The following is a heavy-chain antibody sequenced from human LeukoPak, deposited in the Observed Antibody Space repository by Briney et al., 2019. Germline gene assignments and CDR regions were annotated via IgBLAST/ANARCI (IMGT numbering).Heavy chain of an antibody. CDR3: ARELSGSYVA. CDR2: INPNSGGT. V-gene: IGHV1-2*06. D-gene: IGHD1-26*01. Sequence: ASVKVSCKASGYTFTGYYIHWVRQAPGQGLEWMGRINPNSGGTNYAQKFQGRVTMTRDTSISTAYMELSRLKSHDTAVYYCARELSGSYVAWGQGTLVTVSS. J-gene: IGHJ4*02. CDR1: GYTFTGYY.